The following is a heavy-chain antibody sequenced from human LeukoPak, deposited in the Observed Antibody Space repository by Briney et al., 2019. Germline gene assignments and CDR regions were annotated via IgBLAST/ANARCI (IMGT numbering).Heavy chain of an antibody. CDR2: IYTSGST. V-gene: IGHV4-4*07. CDR1: GGSISSYY. J-gene: IGHJ5*02. CDR3: AREYSSSWSNWFDP. D-gene: IGHD6-13*01. Sequence: SETLSLTCTVSGGSISSYYWSWIRQPAGKGLEWIGRIYTSGSTNYNPSLKSRVTMSVDTSKTQFSLKLSSVTAADTAVYYCAREYSSSWSNWFDPWGQGTLVTVSS.